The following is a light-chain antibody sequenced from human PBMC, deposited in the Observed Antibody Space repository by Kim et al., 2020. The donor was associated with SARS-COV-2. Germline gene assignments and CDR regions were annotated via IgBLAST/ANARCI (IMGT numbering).Light chain of an antibody. V-gene: IGLV3-19*01. CDR3: NSRASSGNPRLV. CDR1: SLRSYY. Sequence: SSELTQDPAVSVALVQTVRITCQGDSLRSYYASWYQQKPGQAPVLAIYAKTNRPSGIPDRFSGSSSGNTASLTITGAQAEDAADYYCNSRASSGNPRLVF. CDR2: AKT. J-gene: IGLJ3*02.